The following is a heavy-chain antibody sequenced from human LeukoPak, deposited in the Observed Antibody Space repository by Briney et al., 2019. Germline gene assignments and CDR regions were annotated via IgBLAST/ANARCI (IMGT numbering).Heavy chain of an antibody. D-gene: IGHD2-15*01. CDR3: ARDVAATTVAAGAFDP. CDR2: ISTSGVST. J-gene: IGHJ5*02. V-gene: IGHV3-23*01. CDR1: GFTFSSYA. Sequence: PGGSLRLSCAASGFTFSSYAMTWVRQAPGKGLEWVSSISTSGVSTNYAVSVKGRFTISRDNGKNFLYLQMNSLRDEDTALYYCARDVAATTVAAGAFDPWGQGTLVIVTS.